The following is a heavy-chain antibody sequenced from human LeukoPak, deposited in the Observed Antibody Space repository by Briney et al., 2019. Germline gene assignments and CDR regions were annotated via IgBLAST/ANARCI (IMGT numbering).Heavy chain of an antibody. CDR1: GFTFDDHG. CDR2: IHDDGIVT. J-gene: IGHJ4*02. V-gene: IGHV3-7*01. Sequence: PGGSLRLSCAASGFTFDDHGMSWVRQAPGKGLEWVANIHDDGIVTHYVDSVKGRFTISRDNARNSVNLQLNSLRVEDTALYYCARGRGWVDHWGQGTLVTVSS. D-gene: IGHD3-16*01. CDR3: ARGRGWVDH.